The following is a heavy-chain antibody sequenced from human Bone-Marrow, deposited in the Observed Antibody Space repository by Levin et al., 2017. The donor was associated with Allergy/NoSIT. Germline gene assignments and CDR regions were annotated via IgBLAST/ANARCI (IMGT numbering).Heavy chain of an antibody. CDR3: ARRDYYDRSGLLLNHLTYFDY. V-gene: IGHV1-2*02. Sequence: ASVKVSCKASGYTFTGYYLHWVRQVPGQGLEWMGWINPESGDTNLAQKFQGRVSMTRDTSITTAYLELSRLRSDDTAVYFCARRDYYDRSGLLLNHLTYFDYWGQGTLVTVSS. J-gene: IGHJ4*02. D-gene: IGHD3-22*01. CDR1: GYTFTGYY. CDR2: INPESGDT.